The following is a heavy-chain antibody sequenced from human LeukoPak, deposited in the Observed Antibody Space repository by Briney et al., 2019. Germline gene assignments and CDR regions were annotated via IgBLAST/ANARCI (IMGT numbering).Heavy chain of an antibody. CDR3: AADPGYCSGGSCHYYYGMDV. J-gene: IGHJ6*02. CDR1: GFTFTSSA. D-gene: IGHD2-15*01. Sequence: SVKVSCKASGFTFTSSAMQWVRQARGQRLEWIGWIVVGSGNTNYAQKFQERVTITRDMSTSTAYMELSSLRSEDTAVYYCAADPGYCSGGSCHYYYGMDVWGQGTTVTVSS. CDR2: IVVGSGNT. V-gene: IGHV1-58*02.